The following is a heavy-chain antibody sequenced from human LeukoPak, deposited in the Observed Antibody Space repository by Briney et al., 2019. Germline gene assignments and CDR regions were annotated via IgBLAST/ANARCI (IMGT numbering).Heavy chain of an antibody. Sequence: GGSLRLSCVVSGFTFSSYAMNWVRQAPGKGLEYVSAISNNGGSTYYANSVKGRFTISRDNSKNTLSLQMGSLRAEDKAVYYCARGDSGSHLDYWGQGSLITVSS. D-gene: IGHD1-26*01. V-gene: IGHV3-64*01. CDR3: ARGDSGSHLDY. CDR1: GFTFSSYA. CDR2: ISNNGGST. J-gene: IGHJ4*02.